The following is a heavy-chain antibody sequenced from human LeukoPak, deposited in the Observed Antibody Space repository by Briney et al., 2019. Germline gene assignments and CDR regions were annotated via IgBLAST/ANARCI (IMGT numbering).Heavy chain of an antibody. D-gene: IGHD2-15*01. CDR1: GGTFSSYA. CDR3: AREGSAGYCSGGSCQGVFQH. CDR2: IVPIFGTA. Sequence: GASVTVSCKASGGTFSSYAISWVRQAPGQGLEWMGGIVPIFGTANYAQKFQGRVTITADESTSTAYMELSSLRSEDTAVYYCAREGSAGYCSGGSCQGVFQHWGQGTLVTVSS. V-gene: IGHV1-69*13. J-gene: IGHJ1*01.